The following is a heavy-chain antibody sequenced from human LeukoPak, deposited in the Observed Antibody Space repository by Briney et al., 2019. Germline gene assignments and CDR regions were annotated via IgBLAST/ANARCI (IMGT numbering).Heavy chain of an antibody. CDR1: GYTFTEYA. CDR3: ARIYCGGDCSGPIDY. Sequence: GAPVKVSCKASGYTFTEYAMHWVRLAPGHGLEWMGWINADSGNTESSQRFQGRLSITWDTSATTAYMELSSLTSEDTAVYYCARIYCGGDCSGPIDYWGQGTLVTVSS. V-gene: IGHV1-3*01. CDR2: INADSGNT. J-gene: IGHJ4*02. D-gene: IGHD2-21*02.